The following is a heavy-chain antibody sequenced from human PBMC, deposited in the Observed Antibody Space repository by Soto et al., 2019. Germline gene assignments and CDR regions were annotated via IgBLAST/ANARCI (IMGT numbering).Heavy chain of an antibody. CDR1: VFTFTRYS. V-gene: IGHV3-21*06. CDR3: ARESEDLTSNFDY. Sequence: LRLSCAASVFTFTRYSMNWVRQAPGKGLEWVSSISSTTNYIYYGDSMKGRFTISRDNAKNSLYLEMNSLRAEDTAVYYCARESEDLTSNFDYWGEGTLVTVCS. J-gene: IGHJ4*02. CDR2: ISSTTNYI.